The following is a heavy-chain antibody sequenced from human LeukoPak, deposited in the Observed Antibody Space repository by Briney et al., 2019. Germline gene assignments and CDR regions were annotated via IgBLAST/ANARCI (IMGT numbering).Heavy chain of an antibody. Sequence: PSETLSLTCTVSGGSFSSSDYYWGWIRQPPGKGLEWIGSIHYSGNTFHNPSLKSRVTISVDTSKIQVSLKLSSVTAADTAVYYCARHGAKLTTWYFDYWGQGTPVTVSS. CDR2: IHYSGNT. CDR1: GGSFSSSDYY. CDR3: ARHGAKLTTWYFDY. J-gene: IGHJ4*02. D-gene: IGHD4-11*01. V-gene: IGHV4-39*01.